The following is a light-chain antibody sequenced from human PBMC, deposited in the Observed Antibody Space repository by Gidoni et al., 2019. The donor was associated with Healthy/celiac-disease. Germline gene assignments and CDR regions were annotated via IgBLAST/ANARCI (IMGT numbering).Light chain of an antibody. CDR3: QSADSSGTYV. CDR1: AFPKQY. V-gene: IGLV3-25*03. CDR2: KDS. Sequence: SYELTQPPSVSVSPGQTARITCSGDAFPKQYAYWYQQKPGQAPVLVIYKDSERPSGIPERFSGSSSGTTVTLTISGVQAEDEADYYCQSADSSGTYVFGTGTKVTGL. J-gene: IGLJ1*01.